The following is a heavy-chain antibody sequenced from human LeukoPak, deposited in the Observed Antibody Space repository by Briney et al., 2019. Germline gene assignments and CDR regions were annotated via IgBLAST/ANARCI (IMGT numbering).Heavy chain of an antibody. J-gene: IGHJ4*02. D-gene: IGHD6-13*01. CDR1: GFTFSSFD. V-gene: IGHV3-30*04. CDR3: ARDGSSWSPYFDY. CDR2: ISYDGSNK. Sequence: PGGSLRLSCAASGFTFSSFDMHWVRQAPGKGLEWVAVISYDGSNKYYADSVKGRFTISRDNSKNTLYLQMNSLRAEDTAVYYCARDGSSWSPYFDYWGQGTLVTVSS.